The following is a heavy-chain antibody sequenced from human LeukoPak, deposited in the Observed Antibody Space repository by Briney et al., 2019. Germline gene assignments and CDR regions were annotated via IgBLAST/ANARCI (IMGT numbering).Heavy chain of an antibody. CDR3: ARFATDYGGKRGAFDI. V-gene: IGHV1-69*13. CDR2: IIPIFGTA. Sequence: GASVKVSCKASGGTFSSYAISWVRQAPGQGLEWMGGIIPIFGTANYAQKFQGRVTITADESTSTAYMELSSLRSEDTAVYYCARFATDYGGKRGAFDIWGQGTMVTVSS. D-gene: IGHD4-23*01. CDR1: GGTFSSYA. J-gene: IGHJ3*02.